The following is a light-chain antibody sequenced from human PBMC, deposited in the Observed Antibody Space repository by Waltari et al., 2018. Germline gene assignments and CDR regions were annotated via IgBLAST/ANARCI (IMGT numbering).Light chain of an antibody. CDR2: GAS. Sequence: EIVMTQSPATLSVSPGERATLSCRASQSVGSSLAWYQQKPGQAPRLIIYGASTRATGIPARFSGSGSGTEFTLTISSLQSEDFAVYYCQQYNNWPPWTFGQGTKVEIK. J-gene: IGKJ1*01. CDR3: QQYNNWPPWT. CDR1: QSVGSS. V-gene: IGKV3-15*01.